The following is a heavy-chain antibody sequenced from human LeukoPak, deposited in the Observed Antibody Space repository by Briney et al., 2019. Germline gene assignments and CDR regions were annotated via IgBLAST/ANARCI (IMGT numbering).Heavy chain of an antibody. D-gene: IGHD6-19*01. CDR3: ARFNLAVAHDY. V-gene: IGHV3-21*01. CDR1: GFTFSSYS. CDR2: ISSSSSYI. J-gene: IGHJ4*02. Sequence: PGESLRLSCAASGFTFSSYSMNWVRQAPGKGLEWVSSISSSSSYIYYADSVKGRFAISRDNAKNSLYLQMNSLRAEDTAVYYCARFNLAVAHDYWGQGTLVTVSS.